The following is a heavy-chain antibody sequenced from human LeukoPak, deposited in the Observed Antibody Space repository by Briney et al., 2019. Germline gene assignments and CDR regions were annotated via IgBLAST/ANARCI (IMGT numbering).Heavy chain of an antibody. V-gene: IGHV1-69*05. J-gene: IGHJ4*02. CDR1: GGTFSSYA. CDR2: IIPIFGTA. Sequence: SVKVSCKASGGTFSSYAISWVRQAPGQGLEWMGRIIPIFGTANYAQKFQGRVTITTDESTSTAYMEQSSLRSEDTAVYYCARGPMTGYYKLLDYWGQGTLVTVSS. D-gene: IGHD3-9*01. CDR3: ARGPMTGYYKLLDY.